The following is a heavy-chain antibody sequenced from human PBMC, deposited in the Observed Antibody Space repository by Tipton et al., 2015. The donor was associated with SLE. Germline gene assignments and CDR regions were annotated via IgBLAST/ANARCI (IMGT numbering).Heavy chain of an antibody. CDR3: ANQNWNYYF. V-gene: IGHV4-39*07. Sequence: TLSLTCTVSGGSISSGGYYWSWIRQPPGKGLEWIGEINHSGSTNYNPSLKSRVTISVDTSKNQFSLKLSSVTAADTAVYYCANQNWNYYFWGQGNLVTVSS. D-gene: IGHD1-7*01. J-gene: IGHJ4*02. CDR1: GGSISSGGYY. CDR2: INHSGST.